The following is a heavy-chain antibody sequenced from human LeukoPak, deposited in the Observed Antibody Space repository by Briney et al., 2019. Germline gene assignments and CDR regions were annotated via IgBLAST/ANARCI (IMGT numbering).Heavy chain of an antibody. CDR3: ARAYGSGSYSF. V-gene: IGHV6-1*01. D-gene: IGHD3-10*01. J-gene: IGHJ4*02. CDR2: TYYRSKWYY. Sequence: SQTLSLTCAISGDSVSSNNGAWSWIRQSPSRGLEWLGRTYYRSKWYYEYAVSVKSRITIIPDASKNQFSLQPNSVTPEDTAVYYCARAYGSGSYSFWGQGSLVTVSS. CDR1: GDSVSSNNGA.